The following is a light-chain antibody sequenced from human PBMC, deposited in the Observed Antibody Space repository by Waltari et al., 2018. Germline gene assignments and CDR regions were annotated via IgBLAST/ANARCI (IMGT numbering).Light chain of an antibody. CDR2: EDT. CDR3: GTWDSSLSGAV. J-gene: IGLJ7*01. V-gene: IGLV1-51*02. CDR1: SSNIGNNY. Sequence: QSVLTQPPSVSAAPGQRATISCSGGSSNIGNNYVSWYRQFPGTAPKLLSYEDTERPSGIPGRFSGSKSGTSATLDITGLQAGDEADYYCGTWDSSLSGAVFGGGTHLTVL.